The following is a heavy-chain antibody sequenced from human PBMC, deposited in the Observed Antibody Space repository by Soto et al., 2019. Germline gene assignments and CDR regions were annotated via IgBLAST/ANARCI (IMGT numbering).Heavy chain of an antibody. V-gene: IGHV3-23*01. CDR1: GFTFSVYA. J-gene: IGHJ3*01. CDR3: GRLYGGKIGDAFDL. Sequence: PGGSLRLSCAASGFTFSVYAMSWVRQVPGKGLEWVSTISESGGSAYYADSVKGRFTISRDNSKNTLYLQMNSLRAEDTAVYYWGRLYGGKIGDAFDLWGKGKMVTVS. CDR2: ISESGGSA. D-gene: IGHD3-16*01.